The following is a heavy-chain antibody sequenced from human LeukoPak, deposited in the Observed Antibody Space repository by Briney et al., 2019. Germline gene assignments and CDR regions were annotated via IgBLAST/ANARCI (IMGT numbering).Heavy chain of an antibody. CDR1: GDSISNFY. CDR2: IYYSGST. V-gene: IGHV4-59*01. J-gene: IGHJ4*02. CDR3: ARGVVITFGGAADY. D-gene: IGHD3-16*01. Sequence: SETLSLTCTVSGDSISNFYWSWIRQPLGKGLEWIGYIYYSGSTNYNPSLKSRVTISIDTSKNQFSLQLSSVTAADTAVYYCARGVVITFGGAADYWGQGTLVTVSS.